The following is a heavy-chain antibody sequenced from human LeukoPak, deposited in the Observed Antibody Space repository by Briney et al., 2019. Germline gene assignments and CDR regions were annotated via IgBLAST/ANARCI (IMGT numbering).Heavy chain of an antibody. V-gene: IGHV1-2*06. J-gene: IGHJ4*02. CDR3: AKVKDGYNSNWDY. Sequence: ASVKVSCKASGYTFTGYYMHWVRQAPGQGLEWMGRISPNSGDTNYAQKFQGRITITRDTSISTAYMELSRLRSDDTAVYYCAKVKDGYNSNWDYWGQGTLVSVSS. D-gene: IGHD5-24*01. CDR2: ISPNSGDT. CDR1: GYTFTGYY.